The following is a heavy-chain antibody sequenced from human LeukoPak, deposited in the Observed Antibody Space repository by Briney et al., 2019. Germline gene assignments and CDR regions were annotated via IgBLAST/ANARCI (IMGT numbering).Heavy chain of an antibody. CDR2: ISNSEST. CDR1: GGSISSSSYY. CDR3: ARVGRGDYVWGSYSFDY. V-gene: IGHV4-61*01. Sequence: SETLSLTCTVSGGSISSSSYYWSWIRQPPGKGLEWIGYISNSESTNYKPSLKSRVTISVDTSKNQFSLKLTSVTAVDTAVYYCARVGRGDYVWGSYSFDYWGQGTLVTVSS. D-gene: IGHD3-16*01. J-gene: IGHJ4*02.